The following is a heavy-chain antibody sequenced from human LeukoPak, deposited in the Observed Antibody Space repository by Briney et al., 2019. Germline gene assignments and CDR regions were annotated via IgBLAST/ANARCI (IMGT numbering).Heavy chain of an antibody. Sequence: SETLSLTCTVSGGSISSGSYYWSWIRQPAGKGLEWIGRIYTSGSTNYNPSLKSRVTISVDTSKNQFSLKLSSVTAADTAVYYCARASKSMAFDYWGQGTLVTVSS. V-gene: IGHV4-61*02. CDR3: ARASKSMAFDY. CDR2: IYTSGST. CDR1: GGSISSGSYY. J-gene: IGHJ4*02. D-gene: IGHD5-24*01.